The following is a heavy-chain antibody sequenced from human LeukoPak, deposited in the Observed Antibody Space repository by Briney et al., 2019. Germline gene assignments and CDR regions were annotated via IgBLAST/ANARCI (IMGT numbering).Heavy chain of an antibody. J-gene: IGHJ4*02. Sequence: GRSLRLSCAASGFTFSSYGMHWVRQAPGKGLEWVAVISYDGSNKYYADSVKGRFTISRDNSKNTLYLQMNSLRAEDTAVYYCARGRDGYNPTPLGYWGQGTLVTVSS. CDR3: ARGRDGYNPTPLGY. CDR2: ISYDGSNK. CDR1: GFTFSSYG. D-gene: IGHD5-24*01. V-gene: IGHV3-30*06.